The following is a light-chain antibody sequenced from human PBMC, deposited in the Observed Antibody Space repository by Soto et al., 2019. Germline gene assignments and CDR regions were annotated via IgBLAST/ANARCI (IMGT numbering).Light chain of an antibody. CDR3: QAWDSSTYV. CDR1: KLGDKY. CDR2: QDS. V-gene: IGLV3-1*01. J-gene: IGLJ1*01. Sequence: SYELTQPPSVSVSPGQTASITCSGDKLGDKYACWYQQKPGQSPVLVIYQDSKRPSGIPERFSGSNSGNTATLTIFGTQAMDEADYYCQAWDSSTYVFGTGTKLTVL.